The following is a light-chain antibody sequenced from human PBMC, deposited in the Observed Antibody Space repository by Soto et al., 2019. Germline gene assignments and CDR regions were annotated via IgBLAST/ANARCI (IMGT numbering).Light chain of an antibody. Sequence: EIVMTQSPATLSVSPGERATLSCRASQSVSSNLAWYQQKPGQAPRLLIYGASTRATGIPARFSGSGSGTEFTLSISSLQSEDFAVYYCQPYNNWPPLTFGGGTEVEIK. CDR1: QSVSSN. CDR3: QPYNNWPPLT. V-gene: IGKV3-15*01. CDR2: GAS. J-gene: IGKJ4*01.